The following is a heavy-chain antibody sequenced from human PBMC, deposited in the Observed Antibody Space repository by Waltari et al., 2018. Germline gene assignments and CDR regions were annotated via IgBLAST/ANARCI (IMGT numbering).Heavy chain of an antibody. CDR3: ARDFAAAGPNYYDMDV. CDR1: GYTFTSYD. D-gene: IGHD6-13*01. Sequence: VQLVQSGAEVKKPGASVKVSCKASGYTFTSYDITGVRQATAQGLEWMGWMNPKSGNTGYAQKFQGRVTMTRNTSISTAYMELSSLRAEDTAVYYCARDFAAAGPNYYDMDVWGKGTTVTVSS. V-gene: IGHV1-8*01. CDR2: MNPKSGNT. J-gene: IGHJ6*03.